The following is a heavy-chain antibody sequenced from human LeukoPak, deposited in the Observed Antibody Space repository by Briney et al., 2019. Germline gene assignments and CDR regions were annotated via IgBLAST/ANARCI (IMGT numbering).Heavy chain of an antibody. CDR1: GYTFSDYY. CDR2: LNPKSGGT. J-gene: IGHJ4*02. D-gene: IGHD3-22*01. CDR3: AKVGDTSGPPFDY. Sequence: ASVKVSCHASGYTFSDYYIHWVRQAPGQGLEWMGWLNPKSGGTNYAQKFQGRVTLTRDTPITTAYMELSRLRSDDTAVYYCAKVGDTSGPPFDYWGQGTLVTVSS. V-gene: IGHV1-2*02.